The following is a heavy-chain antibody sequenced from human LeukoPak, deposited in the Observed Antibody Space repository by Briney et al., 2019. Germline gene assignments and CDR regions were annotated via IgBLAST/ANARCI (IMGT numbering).Heavy chain of an antibody. CDR2: IYYSGST. D-gene: IGHD6-19*01. CDR3: ARGLGYSSGWTEYFQH. CDR1: GGSISSSSYY. J-gene: IGHJ1*01. Sequence: SETLSLTCTVSGGSISSSSYYWGWIRQPPGKGLEWIGSIYYSGSTYYNPSLKSRVTISVDTSKNQFSLKLSSVTAADTAVYYCARGLGYSSGWTEYFQHWGQGTLVTVSS. V-gene: IGHV4-39*07.